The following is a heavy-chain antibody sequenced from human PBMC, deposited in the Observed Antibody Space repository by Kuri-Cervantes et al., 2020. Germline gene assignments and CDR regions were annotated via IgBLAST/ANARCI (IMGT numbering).Heavy chain of an antibody. V-gene: IGHV4-39*07. CDR1: GGSISSSSYY. D-gene: IGHD3-9*01. Sequence: SETLSLTCTVSGGSISSSSYYWGWIRQPPGKGLEWIGSIYYSGSTYYNPSLKSRVTISVDTSKNQFSLKLSSVTAADTAVYYCARLPGYYKGHFDYWGQGTLVTVSS. CDR3: ARLPGYYKGHFDY. CDR2: IYYSGST. J-gene: IGHJ4*02.